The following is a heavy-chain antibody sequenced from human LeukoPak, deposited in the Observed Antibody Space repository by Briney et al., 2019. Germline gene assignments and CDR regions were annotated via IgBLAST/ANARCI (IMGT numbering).Heavy chain of an antibody. J-gene: IGHJ3*02. Sequence: GGSLRLSCAASGFTVSSNYMSWVRQAPGKGLEWVSVIYSGGSTYYAASVKGRFTISRDNSKNTLYLQMNSLRAEDTAVYYCARGGIDYGDRFAASDIWGQGTMVIVSS. D-gene: IGHD4-17*01. CDR3: ARGGIDYGDRFAASDI. V-gene: IGHV3-53*01. CDR1: GFTVSSNY. CDR2: IYSGGST.